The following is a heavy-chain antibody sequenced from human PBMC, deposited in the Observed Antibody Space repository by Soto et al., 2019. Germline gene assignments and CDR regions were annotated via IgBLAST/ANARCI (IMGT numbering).Heavy chain of an antibody. CDR1: GYTFTSYY. CDR2: INPSGGST. CDR3: ARATYYDFWSGYGDAFAI. Sequence: QVPLVQSGAEVKKPGASVKVSCKASGYTFTSYYMHWVRQAPGQGLEWMGIINPSGGSTSYAQKFQGRVTMTRDTSTSTVYMELSSLRSEDTAVYYCARATYYDFWSGYGDAFAIWGQGTMVTVSS. V-gene: IGHV1-46*01. D-gene: IGHD3-3*01. J-gene: IGHJ3*02.